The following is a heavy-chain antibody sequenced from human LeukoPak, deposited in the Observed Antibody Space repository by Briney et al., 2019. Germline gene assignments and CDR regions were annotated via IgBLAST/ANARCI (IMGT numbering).Heavy chain of an antibody. CDR3: ARDSYYDSSGYLINDYYGMDV. J-gene: IGHJ6*02. CDR2: ISAYNGNT. Sequence: AASVKVSCKASGYTFTSYGISWVRQAPGQGLEWMGWISAYNGNTNYAQKLQGRVTMTTDTSTSTAYMELRSLRSDDTAVYYCARDSYYDSSGYLINDYYGMDVWGQGTTVTVSS. CDR1: GYTFTSYG. D-gene: IGHD3-22*01. V-gene: IGHV1-18*01.